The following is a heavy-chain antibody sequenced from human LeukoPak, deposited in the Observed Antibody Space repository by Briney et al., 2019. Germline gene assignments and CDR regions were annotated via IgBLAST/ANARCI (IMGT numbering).Heavy chain of an antibody. CDR3: ARDGGYSYGPFGY. CDR2: IWYDGSNK. V-gene: IGHV3-33*01. CDR1: GFTFSSYG. Sequence: GGSLRLSCAASGFTFSSYGMHWVRQAPGKGLEWVAVIWYDGSNKYYADSVKGRFTISRDSSKNTLYLQMNSLRAEDTAVYYCARDGGYSYGPFGYWGQGTLVTVSS. J-gene: IGHJ4*02. D-gene: IGHD5-18*01.